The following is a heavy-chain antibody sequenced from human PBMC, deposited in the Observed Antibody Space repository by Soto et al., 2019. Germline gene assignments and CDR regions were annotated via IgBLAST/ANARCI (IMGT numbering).Heavy chain of an antibody. CDR3: AKLGVIGEFLSY. D-gene: IGHD3-16*01. CDR1: GFTFSDSA. CDR2: ISGSGGGGTT. J-gene: IGHJ4*02. Sequence: EVQLLESGGGLAQPGGSLRLSCAASGFTFSDSAMSWVRQAPGKGLEWASGISGSGGGGTTYYADSVKGRFTISRDNSKNTLYLQMNSLRAEDTAVYYCAKLGVIGEFLSYWGQGTLVTVSS. V-gene: IGHV3-23*01.